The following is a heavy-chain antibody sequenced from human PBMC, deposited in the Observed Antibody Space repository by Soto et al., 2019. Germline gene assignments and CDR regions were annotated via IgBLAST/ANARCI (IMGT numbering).Heavy chain of an antibody. V-gene: IGHV4-39*01. Sequence: SETLSLTCTVSGGSISSSSYYWGWIRQPPGKGLEWIGSIYYSGSTYYNPSLKSRVTISVDTSKNQFSLKLSSVTAADTAVYYCARISKYHYYDSSESAFDIWGQGTMVTVSS. CDR3: ARISKYHYYDSSESAFDI. CDR2: IYYSGST. J-gene: IGHJ3*02. CDR1: GGSISSSSYY. D-gene: IGHD3-22*01.